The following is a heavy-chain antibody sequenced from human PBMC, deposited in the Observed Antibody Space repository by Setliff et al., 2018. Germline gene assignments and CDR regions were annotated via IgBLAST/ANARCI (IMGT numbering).Heavy chain of an antibody. V-gene: IGHV5-51*01. J-gene: IGHJ5*02. D-gene: IGHD3-10*01. CDR3: ARQKSTGSGNNWFDP. Sequence: NPGESLKISCKGSGFSFTDFWIGWVRQMPGKGLEWMGLIYAGDSDTRYNPSFQGRVTMSADKSINTAYLQWSSLKASDTAIYYCARQKSTGSGNNWFDPWGQGTLVTV. CDR1: GFSFTDFW. CDR2: IYAGDSDT.